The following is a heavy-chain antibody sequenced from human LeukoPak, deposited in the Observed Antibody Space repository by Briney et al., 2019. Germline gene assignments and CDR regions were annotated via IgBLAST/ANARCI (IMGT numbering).Heavy chain of an antibody. V-gene: IGHV1-69*13. Sequence: ASVKVSCKASGGTLSGYAISWVRQAPGQGLEWMGGIIPIFGTANYAQKFQGRVTITADESTSTAYMELSSLRSEDTAVYYCARPYSSSSYYYGMDVWGQGTTVTVSS. CDR2: IIPIFGTA. J-gene: IGHJ6*02. CDR3: ARPYSSSSYYYGMDV. D-gene: IGHD6-6*01. CDR1: GGTLSGYA.